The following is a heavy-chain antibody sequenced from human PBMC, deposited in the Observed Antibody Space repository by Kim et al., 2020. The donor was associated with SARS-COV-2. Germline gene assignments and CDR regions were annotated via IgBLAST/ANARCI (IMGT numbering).Heavy chain of an antibody. CDR3: ARDLWYSSSLGAFDI. J-gene: IGHJ3*02. D-gene: IGHD6-13*01. V-gene: IGHV3-11*05. Sequence: GGSLRLSCAASGFTFSDYYMSWIRQAPGKGLEWVSYISSSSSYTNYADSVKGRFTISRDNAKNSLYLQMNSLRAEDTAVYYCARDLWYSSSLGAFDIWGQGTMVTVSS. CDR1: GFTFSDYY. CDR2: ISSSSSYT.